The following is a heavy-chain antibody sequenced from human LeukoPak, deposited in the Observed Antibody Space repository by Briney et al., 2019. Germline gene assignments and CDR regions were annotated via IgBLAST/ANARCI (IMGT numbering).Heavy chain of an antibody. J-gene: IGHJ4*02. D-gene: IGHD6-13*01. CDR3: ARGGSEQLDYYFDY. CDR1: GFTFSNYW. V-gene: IGHV3-7*01. Sequence: GGSLRLSCAASGFTFSNYWMSWVRQAPGKGLEWVANIKQDGSEKYYVDSVKGRFTISRDNAKNSLYLQMNSLRAEDTAVYYCARGGSEQLDYYFDYWGQGTLVTVSS. CDR2: IKQDGSEK.